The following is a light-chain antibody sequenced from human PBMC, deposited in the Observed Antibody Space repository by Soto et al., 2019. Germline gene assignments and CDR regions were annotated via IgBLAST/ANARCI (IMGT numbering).Light chain of an antibody. V-gene: IGLV1-47*01. Sequence: QSVLTQPPSASGTPGQRVTISCSGRSSNIGSNYIYWYKQLPGTAPKLLIYRNNQRPSGVPDRFSGSKSGTSASLAISGLRSEDEADYYCGAWDDSLSGVVFGGGTKLTVL. CDR1: SSNIGSNY. J-gene: IGLJ3*02. CDR2: RNN. CDR3: GAWDDSLSGVV.